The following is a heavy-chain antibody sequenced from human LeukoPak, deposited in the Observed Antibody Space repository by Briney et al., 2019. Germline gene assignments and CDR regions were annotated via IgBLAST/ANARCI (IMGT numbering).Heavy chain of an antibody. J-gene: IGHJ4*02. CDR1: GGSISSYY. V-gene: IGHV4-4*07. CDR3: ARDRGDSYDQQPFDY. CDR2: IYTSGST. Sequence: SETLSLTCTVSGGSISSYYWSWIRQPAGKGLEWIGRIYTSGSTNYNPSLKSRVTMSVDTSKNQLSLKLSSVTAADTAVYYCARDRGDSYDQQPFDYWGQGTLVTVSS. D-gene: IGHD5-18*01.